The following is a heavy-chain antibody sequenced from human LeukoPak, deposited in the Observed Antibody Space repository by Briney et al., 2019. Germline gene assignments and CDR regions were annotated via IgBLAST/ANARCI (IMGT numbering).Heavy chain of an antibody. CDR2: IIPVFGTA. CDR3: ARDRPTVDYGDYDGGDYYGMDV. D-gene: IGHD4-17*01. J-gene: IGHJ6*02. V-gene: IGHV1-69*13. Sequence: SVKVSCKASGGTFSSYAISWVRQAPGQGLEWMGGIIPVFGTANYAQKFQGRVTITADESTSTAYMELSSLRSEDTAVYYCARDRPTVDYGDYDGGDYYGMDVWGQGTTVTVSS. CDR1: GGTFSSYA.